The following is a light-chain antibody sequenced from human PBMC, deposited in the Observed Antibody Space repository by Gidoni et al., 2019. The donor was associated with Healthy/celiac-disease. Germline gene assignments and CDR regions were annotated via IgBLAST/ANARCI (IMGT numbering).Light chain of an antibody. Sequence: EIVFTQSPCTLSLSPWERATLSCTPSQSVSSSYLASYQQKPGQAPRLLIYGASSRATGIPERFSGSGSGTEFTITISRLEPEDFAVYYCQQYGSSPLTFGGGTKVEIK. J-gene: IGKJ4*01. V-gene: IGKV3-20*01. CDR2: GAS. CDR1: QSVSSSY. CDR3: QQYGSSPLT.